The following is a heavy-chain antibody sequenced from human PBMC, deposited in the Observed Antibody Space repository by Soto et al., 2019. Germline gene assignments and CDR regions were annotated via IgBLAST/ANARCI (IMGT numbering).Heavy chain of an antibody. J-gene: IGHJ4*02. D-gene: IGHD6-19*01. CDR3: AKDQWLDERLVDY. CDR1: GFTFTTYA. Sequence: GGSLRLSCAASGFTFTTYAMSWVRQAPGQGLEWVSGISGSGGRTYYADSVKGRFTISRDNSKNTLYLQMNSLRVEDTAVYYCAKDQWLDERLVDYWAQGTLVTVSS. V-gene: IGHV3-23*01. CDR2: ISGSGGRT.